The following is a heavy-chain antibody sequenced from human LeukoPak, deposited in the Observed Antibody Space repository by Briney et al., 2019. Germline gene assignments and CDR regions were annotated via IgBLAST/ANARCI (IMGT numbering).Heavy chain of an antibody. D-gene: IGHD6-13*01. CDR3: ARLGAAALLGAFDI. CDR2: IYYSGST. CDR1: GGSISSYY. Sequence: PSETLSLTCTVSGGSISSYYWSWIRQPPGKGLEWIGYIYYSGSTNYNPSLKSRVTISVDTSKNQFSLKLSSVTAADTAVYYCARLGAAALLGAFDIWGQGTMVTVSS. V-gene: IGHV4-59*12. J-gene: IGHJ3*02.